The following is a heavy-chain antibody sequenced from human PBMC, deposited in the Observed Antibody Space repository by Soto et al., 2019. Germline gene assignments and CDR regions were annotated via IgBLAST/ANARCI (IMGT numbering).Heavy chain of an antibody. Sequence: PSETLSLTCTVSGVSINSGDYYWSWIRQSPGKGLEWIGYIYYSETAQYNPTLKSRAVISIDRSKNQLSLKMTSVTAADTAVYYCARVVLQYGGNPLPAWCQTPLVTV. CDR1: GVSINSGDYY. J-gene: IGHJ1*01. CDR2: IYYSETA. CDR3: ARVVLQYGGNPLPA. V-gene: IGHV4-30-4*01. D-gene: IGHD2-15*01.